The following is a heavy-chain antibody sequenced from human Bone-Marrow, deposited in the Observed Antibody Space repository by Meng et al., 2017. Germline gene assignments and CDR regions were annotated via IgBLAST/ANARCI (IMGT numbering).Heavy chain of an antibody. Sequence: EVQLVESGGGLVKPGGSLRLSCAASGFTFSDYWMHWVRQVPGKGLVWVSHINNDGSTTTYAGSVKGRFTISRDNAKNTMYLQMNSLRAEDTALYFCARGSAGFDIWGQGTLVTVSS. CDR2: INNDGSTT. D-gene: IGHD6-25*01. J-gene: IGHJ4*02. CDR3: ARGSAGFDI. CDR1: GFTFSDYW. V-gene: IGHV3-74*02.